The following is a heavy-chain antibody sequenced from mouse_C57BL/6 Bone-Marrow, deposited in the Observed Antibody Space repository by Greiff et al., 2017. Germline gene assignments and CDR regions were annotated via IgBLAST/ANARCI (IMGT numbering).Heavy chain of an antibody. CDR1: GYAFSSSW. CDR2: IYPGDGDT. D-gene: IGHD2-4*01. J-gene: IGHJ2*01. Sequence: QVQLQQSGPELVKPGASVKISCKASGYAFSSSWMNWVKQRPGKGLEWIGRIYPGDGDTNYNGKFKGKATLTADKSSSTAYMQLSSLTSEDSAVYFCARDNYDYDEDYWGQGTTLTVSS. V-gene: IGHV1-82*01. CDR3: ARDNYDYDEDY.